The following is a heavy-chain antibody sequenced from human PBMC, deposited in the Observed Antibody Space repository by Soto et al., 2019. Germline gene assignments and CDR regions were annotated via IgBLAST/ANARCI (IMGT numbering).Heavy chain of an antibody. CDR1: EFTFANFA. CDR3: AKCSVLVTPSGGWCNWFNP. Sequence: ELQLLESGGGLVQPGWSLRLSCTASEFTFANFAMSWVRQAPGKGLEWVSGISADGGGTYYAGSVKGRFTISRDNSKKTMYFQLNSLRDEGTAVYYWAKCSVLVTPSGGWCNWFNPWGQGTPVIVSS. CDR2: ISADGGGT. V-gene: IGHV3-23*01. J-gene: IGHJ5*02. D-gene: IGHD2-21*02.